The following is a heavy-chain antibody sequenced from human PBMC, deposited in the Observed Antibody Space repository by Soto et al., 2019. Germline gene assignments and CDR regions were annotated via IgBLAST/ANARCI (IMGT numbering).Heavy chain of an antibody. CDR2: INHSGST. Sequence: QVQLQQWGAGLLKPSETLSLTCAVYGGSFSGYYWSWIRQPPGKGLEWIGEINHSGSTNYNPALKSRVTTAVATPHNQIPLQLRSVTAPDTGVYYCARGLPRWLRQHDAFDIWGQGTTVTVSS. CDR1: GGSFSGYY. J-gene: IGHJ3*02. CDR3: ARGLPRWLRQHDAFDI. D-gene: IGHD5-12*01. V-gene: IGHV4-34*01.